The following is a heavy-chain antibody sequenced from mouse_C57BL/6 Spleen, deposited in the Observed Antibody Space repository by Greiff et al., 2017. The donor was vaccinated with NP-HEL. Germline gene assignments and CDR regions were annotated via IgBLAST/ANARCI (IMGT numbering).Heavy chain of an antibody. CDR2: IRLKSDNYAT. CDR1: GFTFSNYW. Sequence: EVQVVESGGGLVQPGGSMKLSCDASGFTFSNYWMNWVRQSPEKGLEWVAPIRLKSDNYATHYAESVKGRFTISRDDSKSSVYLQMNNLRAEDTGIYYCTASWDSYWYFDVWGTGTTVTVSS. J-gene: IGHJ1*03. V-gene: IGHV6-3*01. D-gene: IGHD4-1*01. CDR3: TASWDSYWYFDV.